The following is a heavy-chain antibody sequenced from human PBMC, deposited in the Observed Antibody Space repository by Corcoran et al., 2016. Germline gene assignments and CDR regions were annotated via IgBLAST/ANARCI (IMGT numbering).Heavy chain of an antibody. CDR2: INPSGGST. D-gene: IGHD2-2*02. Sequence: QVQLVQSGAEVKKPGASVKVSCKASGYTFTSYYMHWVRQAPGQGLEWMGIINPSGGSTSYAQKFQGRDTMTRDTSTSTVYMELRSLRSEDTAVYYCARDCSSTSCYIDYYYYGMDVWGQGTTVTVSS. J-gene: IGHJ6*02. V-gene: IGHV1-46*01. CDR3: ARDCSSTSCYIDYYYYGMDV. CDR1: GYTFTSYY.